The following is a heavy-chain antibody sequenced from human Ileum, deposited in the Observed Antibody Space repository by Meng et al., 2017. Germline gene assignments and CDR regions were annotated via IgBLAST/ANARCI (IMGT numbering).Heavy chain of an antibody. J-gene: IGHJ4*02. Sequence: SAHGLVAHSETLPLTFTVPCASVLSSCFYWSWIRQSAGKGLEWIGYVYYNGVTNYNPSLRSRITTSIDTSKNQFSLKLSSVTAADTALYYCTRERSWSDFGYFDDWGRGTLVTVSS. CDR2: VYYNGVT. CDR1: CASVLSSCFY. D-gene: IGHD1-26*01. V-gene: IGHV4-61*01. CDR3: TRERSWSDFGYFDD.